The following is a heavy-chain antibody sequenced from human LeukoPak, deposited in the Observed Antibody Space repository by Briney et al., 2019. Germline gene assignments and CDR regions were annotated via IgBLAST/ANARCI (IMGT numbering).Heavy chain of an antibody. J-gene: IGHJ4*02. D-gene: IGHD1-26*01. CDR2: IKNDGSYT. Sequence: GGSLRLSCAASGFTFSSYWMHWVRQGPGKGLVWVSRIKNDGSYTNYADSVKGRFTISRDNAKNTLYLQMNSLRAEDTAVYYCARDLSYSGIDYWGQGTLVTVSS. CDR1: GFTFSSYW. V-gene: IGHV3-74*01. CDR3: ARDLSYSGIDY.